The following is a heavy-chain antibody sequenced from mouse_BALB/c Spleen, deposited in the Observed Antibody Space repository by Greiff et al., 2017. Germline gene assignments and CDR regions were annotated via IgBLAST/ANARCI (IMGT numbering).Heavy chain of an antibody. Sequence: DVMLVESGGGLVQPGGSLKLSCAASGFTFSSYGMSWVRQTPDKRLELVATINSNGGSTYYPDSVKGRFTISRDNAKNTLYLQMSSLKSEDTAMYYCARDTTTVVKDYFDYWGQGTTLTVSS. D-gene: IGHD1-1*01. CDR2: INSNGGST. V-gene: IGHV5-6-3*01. CDR1: GFTFSSYG. J-gene: IGHJ2*01. CDR3: ARDTTTVVKDYFDY.